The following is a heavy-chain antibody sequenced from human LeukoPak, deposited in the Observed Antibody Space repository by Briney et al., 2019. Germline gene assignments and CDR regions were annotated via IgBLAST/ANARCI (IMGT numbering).Heavy chain of an antibody. CDR3: ATAYYYDSSGYYY. Sequence: PGGSLRLSCAAFGCTFSSYWMHWVRQAPGKGLVWVSRINSDGSSTSYADSVKGRFTISRDNAKNTLYLQMNSLRAEDTAVYYCATAYYYDSSGYYYWGQGTLVTVSS. CDR2: INSDGSST. J-gene: IGHJ4*02. V-gene: IGHV3-74*01. D-gene: IGHD3-22*01. CDR1: GCTFSSYW.